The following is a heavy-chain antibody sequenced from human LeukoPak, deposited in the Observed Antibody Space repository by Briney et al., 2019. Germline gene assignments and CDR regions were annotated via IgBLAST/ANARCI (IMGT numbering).Heavy chain of an antibody. CDR1: GGSISSYY. V-gene: IGHV4-59*01. J-gene: IGHJ6*03. CDR2: IYYSGST. Sequence: SETLSLTCAVYGGSISSYYWSWIRQPPGKGLEWIGYIYYSGSTNYNPSLKSRVTISVDTSKNQFSLKLSSVTAADTAVYYCARFRSGYYYMDVWGKGTTVTVSS. CDR3: ARFRSGYYYMDV. D-gene: IGHD3-10*01.